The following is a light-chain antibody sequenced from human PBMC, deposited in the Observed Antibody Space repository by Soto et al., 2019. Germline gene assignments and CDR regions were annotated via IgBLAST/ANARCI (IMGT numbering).Light chain of an antibody. J-gene: IGLJ3*02. CDR3: CLFTSRATWV. CDR1: SSDVGAYNF. V-gene: IGLV2-14*01. CDR2: EVS. Sequence: QSVLAQPASVSGSPGQSITISCTGSSSDVGAYNFVSWYQQHPGTSPKLLIHEVSHRLSGVSPRFSASKSGNRASLTISGLQTDDEADYYCCLFTSRATWVFGGGTKVTVL.